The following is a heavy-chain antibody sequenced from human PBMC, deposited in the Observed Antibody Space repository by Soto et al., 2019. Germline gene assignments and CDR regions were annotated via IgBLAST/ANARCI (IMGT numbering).Heavy chain of an antibody. D-gene: IGHD6-19*01. CDR2: IYPGDSDT. CDR3: ARPFDTSGWYDH. V-gene: IGHV5-51*01. Sequence: GESLNLSGTVSGYSFTTYWIAWVRQMPGKGLECMGIIYPGDSDTRYSPSFQGQVTISADKSINTAYLQWSSLKASDSAIYYCARPFDTSGWYDHWGQGTLVTVSS. CDR1: GYSFTTYW. J-gene: IGHJ5*02.